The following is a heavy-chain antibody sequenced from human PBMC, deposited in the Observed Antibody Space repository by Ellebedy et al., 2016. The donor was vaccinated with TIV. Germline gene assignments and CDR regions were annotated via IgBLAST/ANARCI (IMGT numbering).Heavy chain of an antibody. CDR2: ISSSGDSA. CDR3: ARIPTTVTKPSEVYFDY. CDR1: GFTLSTYA. V-gene: IGHV3-23*01. D-gene: IGHD4-11*01. Sequence: GGSLRLXCTASGFTLSTYAMTWVRRAPGKGLEWVSGISSSGDSAYYADSVKGRFTISRDKSKNTLYLQMGSLRAEDTAVYYCARIPTTVTKPSEVYFDYWGQGTLVTVSS. J-gene: IGHJ4*02.